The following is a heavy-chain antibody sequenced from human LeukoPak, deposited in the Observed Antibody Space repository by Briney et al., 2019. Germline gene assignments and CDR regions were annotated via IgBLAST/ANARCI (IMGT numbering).Heavy chain of an antibody. D-gene: IGHD2-2*01. CDR1: GYTFTSYG. CDR3: AVVVPAAIPDY. CDR2: IIPIFGTA. V-gene: IGHV1-69*13. J-gene: IGHJ4*02. Sequence: ASVKVSCKASGYTFTSYGISWVRQAPGQGLEWMGGIIPIFGTANYAQKFQGRVTITADESTSTAYMELSSLRSEDTAVYYCAVVVPAAIPDYWGQGTLVTVSS.